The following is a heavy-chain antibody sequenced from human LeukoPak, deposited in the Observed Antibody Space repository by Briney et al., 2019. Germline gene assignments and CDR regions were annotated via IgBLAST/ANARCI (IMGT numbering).Heavy chain of an antibody. CDR1: GFTVSSNY. J-gene: IGHJ4*02. CDR2: IYTGGST. D-gene: IGHD5-24*01. CDR3: ARGRHRDGYNYDH. Sequence: GGSLRLSCAASGFTVSSNYMRLVRQAPGEGLEWVSVIYTGGSTYYADSVKSRFTISRDNFKNTLYHQMNSRRAEDTAVYYYARGRHRDGYNYDHWGQRTLVTVSS. V-gene: IGHV3-66*01.